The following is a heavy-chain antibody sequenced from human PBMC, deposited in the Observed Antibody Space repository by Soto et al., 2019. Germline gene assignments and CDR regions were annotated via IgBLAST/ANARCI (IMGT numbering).Heavy chain of an antibody. CDR1: GGTFRSYA. Sequence: ASVKVSCKASGGTFRSYAISWVRQAPGQGLEWMGGIIPIFGTANYAQKFQGRVTITADESTSTAYMELSSLRSEDTAVYYCARVELGTFYFDYWGQGTLGTVSS. D-gene: IGHD7-27*01. J-gene: IGHJ4*02. CDR2: IIPIFGTA. CDR3: ARVELGTFYFDY. V-gene: IGHV1-69*13.